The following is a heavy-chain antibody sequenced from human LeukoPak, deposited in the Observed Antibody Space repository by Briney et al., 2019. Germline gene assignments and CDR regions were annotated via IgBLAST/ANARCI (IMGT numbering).Heavy chain of an antibody. CDR3: ARQNYGDFDY. CDR1: GGSISSSSYY. V-gene: IGHV4-39*01. CDR2: IYYSGST. Sequence: SETLSLTCTVSGGSISSSSYYWGWIRQPPGKGLEWIGSIYYSGSTYYNPSLKSRVTISIDTSKNQFSLKLSSVTAADTAVYYCARQNYGDFDYWGQGTLVTVSS. D-gene: IGHD4-17*01. J-gene: IGHJ4*02.